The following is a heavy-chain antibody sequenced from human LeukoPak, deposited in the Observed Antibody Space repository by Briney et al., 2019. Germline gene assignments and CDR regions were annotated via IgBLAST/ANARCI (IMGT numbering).Heavy chain of an antibody. CDR2: IKQDGSEK. V-gene: IGHV3-7*01. CDR3: AQTMVGWLHYFDY. J-gene: IGHJ4*02. CDR1: EFTFRSYW. Sequence: GGSLRLSCAASEFTFRSYWMSWVRQAPGKGLEWVANIKQDGSEKYYVDSVKGRFTISRDNAKNSLYLQMNSLRAEDTAVYYCAQTMVGWLHYFDYWGQGTLVTVSS. D-gene: IGHD4/OR15-4a*01.